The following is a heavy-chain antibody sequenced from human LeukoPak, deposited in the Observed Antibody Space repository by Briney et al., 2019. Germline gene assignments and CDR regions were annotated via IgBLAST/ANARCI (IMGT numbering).Heavy chain of an antibody. CDR1: GGSFSGYY. J-gene: IGHJ3*02. V-gene: IGHV4-34*01. CDR2: INHSGST. D-gene: IGHD6-19*01. CDR3: ARPRYSSGWYPPKNHAFDI. Sequence: SSETLSLTCAVYGGSFSGYYWSWIRQPPGKGLEWIGEINHSGSTNYNPSLKSRVTISVDTSKNQFSLKLSSVTAADTAVYYCARPRYSSGWYPPKNHAFDIWGQGTMVTVSS.